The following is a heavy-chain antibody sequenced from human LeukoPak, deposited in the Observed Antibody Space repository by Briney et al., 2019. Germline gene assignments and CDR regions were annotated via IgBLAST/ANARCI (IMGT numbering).Heavy chain of an antibody. J-gene: IGHJ5*02. D-gene: IGHD1-26*01. CDR1: GFTVSSNY. Sequence: GGSLRLSCAASGFTVSSNYMSWVRQAPGKGLEWASVIYSGGSTYYADSVKGRFTISRDNSKNTLYLQMNSLTAEDTAVYYCAKDRGGNYYSDWFDPWGQGTLVTVSS. CDR2: IYSGGST. V-gene: IGHV3-53*05. CDR3: AKDRGGNYYSDWFDP.